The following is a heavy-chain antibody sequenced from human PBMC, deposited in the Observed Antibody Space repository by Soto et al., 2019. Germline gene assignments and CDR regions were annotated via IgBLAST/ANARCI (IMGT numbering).Heavy chain of an antibody. CDR2: IGGSGGYK. J-gene: IGHJ4*02. CDR3: AKDAAMVSSTFNYFDY. V-gene: IGHV3-23*01. CDR1: GFFFSSYA. Sequence: EVQLLESGGGLVQPGGSLRLSCAASGFFFSSYAMSWVRQAPGKGLEWVSGIGGSGGYKSYADSVKGRFTISRDNSKNTLYLQMESLGAEDTAVYYCAKDAAMVSSTFNYFDYWGQGTLGGVAS. D-gene: IGHD6-13*01.